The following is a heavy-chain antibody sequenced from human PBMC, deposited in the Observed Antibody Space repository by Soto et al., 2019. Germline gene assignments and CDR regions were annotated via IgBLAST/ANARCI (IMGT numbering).Heavy chain of an antibody. CDR2: IYSSGNT. CDR1: GGSISSGNYY. V-gene: IGHV4-31*03. D-gene: IGHD5-18*01. CDR3: ARESVDTAMVNGHNWFDP. J-gene: IGHJ5*02. Sequence: PSETLSLTCTVSGGSISSGNYYWSWIRQHPGKGLEWIGYIYSSGNTYYNPSLKSRVTISIDTSKNQFSLKVSSVTAADTAVYYCARESVDTAMVNGHNWFDPWGQGTLVTV.